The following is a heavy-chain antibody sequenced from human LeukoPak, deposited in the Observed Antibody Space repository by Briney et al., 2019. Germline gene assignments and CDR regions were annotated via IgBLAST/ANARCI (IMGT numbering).Heavy chain of an antibody. CDR3: ARDNSVGDVAWWFDP. CDR1: GYSFTSHY. Sequence: ASVRVSCKASGYSFTSHYMHWVRQAPGQGLEWLGLINPSGSSTLYAQKFQGRVTMTRDMSTTTDYMELSSLRSEDTAVYYCARDNSVGDVAWWFDPWGQGTLVTVSS. V-gene: IGHV1-46*01. CDR2: INPSGSST. J-gene: IGHJ5*02. D-gene: IGHD1-26*01.